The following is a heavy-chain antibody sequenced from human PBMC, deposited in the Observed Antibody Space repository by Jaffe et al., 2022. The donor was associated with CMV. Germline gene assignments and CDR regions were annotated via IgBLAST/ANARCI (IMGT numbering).Heavy chain of an antibody. V-gene: IGHV3-23*01. CDR3: AKDFPQDYMIVVVSPFDY. J-gene: IGHJ4*02. CDR2: ISGSGGST. Sequence: EVQLLESGGGLVQPGGSLRLSCAASGFTFSSYAMSWVRQAPGKGLEWVSAISGSGGSTYYADSVKGRFTISRDNSKNTLYLQMNSLRAEDTAVYYCAKDFPQDYMIVVVSPFDYWGQGTLVTVSS. CDR1: GFTFSSYA. D-gene: IGHD3-22*01.